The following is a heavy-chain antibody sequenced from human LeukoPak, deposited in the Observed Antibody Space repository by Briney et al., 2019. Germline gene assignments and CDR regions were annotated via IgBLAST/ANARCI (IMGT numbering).Heavy chain of an antibody. D-gene: IGHD3-16*02. CDR3: ARDRGDYVWGSYRSFDY. CDR2: ISSSSSTI. Sequence: GGSLRLSCAASGFTFSSYRMNWVRQAPGKGLEWVSYISSSSSTIYYADSVKGRFTISRDNAKNSLYLQMNSLRAEDTAVYYCARDRGDYVWGSYRSFDYWGQGTLVTVSS. V-gene: IGHV3-48*01. J-gene: IGHJ4*02. CDR1: GFTFSSYR.